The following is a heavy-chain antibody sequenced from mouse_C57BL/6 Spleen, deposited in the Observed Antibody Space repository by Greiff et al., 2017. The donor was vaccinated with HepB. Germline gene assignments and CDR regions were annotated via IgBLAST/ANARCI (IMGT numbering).Heavy chain of an antibody. CDR3: ARWPYGKGAMDY. V-gene: IGHV1-22*01. J-gene: IGHJ4*01. D-gene: IGHD2-1*01. CDR1: GYTFTDYN. Sequence: EVQLQQSGPELVKPGASVKMSCKASGYTFTDYNMHWVKQSHGKSLEWIGYINPNNGGTSYNQKFKGNATLTVNKSSSTAYRELRSLTSEASAVFYCARWPYGKGAMDYWGQGTSVTVSS. CDR2: INPNNGGT.